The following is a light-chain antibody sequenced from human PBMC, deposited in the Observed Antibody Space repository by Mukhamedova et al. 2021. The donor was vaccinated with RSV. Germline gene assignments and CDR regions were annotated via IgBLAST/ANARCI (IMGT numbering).Light chain of an antibody. J-gene: IGKJ4*01. Sequence: CRASQSVSSNLAWYQQKPGQAPRLLIYGASTRATGVPARFSGSGCGTEFSLTISSWQSEDFALDYVQQYNDWPVFVGVTKVAIK. CDR3: QQYNDWPV. V-gene: IGKV3-15*01. CDR1: QSVSSN. CDR2: GAS.